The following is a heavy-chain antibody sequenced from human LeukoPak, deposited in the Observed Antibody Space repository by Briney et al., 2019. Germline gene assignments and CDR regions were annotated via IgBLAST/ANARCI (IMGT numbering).Heavy chain of an antibody. CDR3: ARVFESPSCYDY. D-gene: IGHD2-2*01. V-gene: IGHV1-69*13. CDR1: GGTFSSYA. J-gene: IGHJ4*02. CDR2: IIPIFGTA. Sequence: SVKVSCKASGGTFSSYAISWVRQAPGQGLEWMGGIIPIFGTANYAQKFQGRVTITADESTSTAYMELSSLRSEDTAVYYCARVFESPSCYDYWGQGTLVTVSS.